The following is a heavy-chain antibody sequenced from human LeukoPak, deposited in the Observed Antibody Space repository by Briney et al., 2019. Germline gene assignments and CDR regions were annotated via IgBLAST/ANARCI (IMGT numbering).Heavy chain of an antibody. V-gene: IGHV4-4*09. Sequence: SETLSLTCTVSGGSISSYYWSWIRQPPGKGLEWIGYIYTSGSTNYNPSLKSRVTISVDTSKYQFSLKLSSVTAADTAVYYCASRRSSGIDAFDIWGQGTMVTVSS. J-gene: IGHJ3*02. D-gene: IGHD1-26*01. CDR3: ASRRSSGIDAFDI. CDR2: IYTSGST. CDR1: GGSISSYY.